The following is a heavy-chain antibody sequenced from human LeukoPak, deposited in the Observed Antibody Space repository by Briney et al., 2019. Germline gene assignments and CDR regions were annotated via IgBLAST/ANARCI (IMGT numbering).Heavy chain of an antibody. CDR1: GGSISSGNYF. CDR3: ARGEWSGSYNWFDP. Sequence: PSETLSLTCTVSGGSISSGNYFWSWIRQPAGKGLEWIGRIYTSGSTNYNPSLKSRVTISVDTSKNQFSLKLSSVTAADTAVYYCARGEWSGSYNWFDPWGQGTLVTVSS. V-gene: IGHV4-61*02. CDR2: IYTSGST. D-gene: IGHD3-3*01. J-gene: IGHJ5*02.